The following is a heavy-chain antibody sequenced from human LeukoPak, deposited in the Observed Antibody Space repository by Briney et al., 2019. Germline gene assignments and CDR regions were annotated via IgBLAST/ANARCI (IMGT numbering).Heavy chain of an antibody. CDR2: ISYDGSNK. CDR1: GFTFSSYG. D-gene: IGHD2-15*01. Sequence: GGSLRLSCAASGFTFSSYGMHWVRQAPGKGLEWVAVISYDGSNKYYADSVKGRFTISRDNSKNTLYLQMNSLRAEDTAVYYCAKDGDKDLDHWGQETLVTVSS. V-gene: IGHV3-30*18. CDR3: AKDGDKDLDH. J-gene: IGHJ5*02.